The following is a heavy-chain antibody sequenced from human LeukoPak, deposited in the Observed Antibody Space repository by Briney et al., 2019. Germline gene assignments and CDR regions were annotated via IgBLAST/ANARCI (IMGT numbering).Heavy chain of an antibody. CDR2: IYYSGSA. J-gene: IGHJ6*03. V-gene: IGHV4-59*01. CDR1: GASISSYY. CDR3: ARVAYIVGVPYYYYMDV. Sequence: KPSETLSLTCTVSGASISSYYWSWIRQPPGKRLEWIGYIYYSGSANYNPSLKSRVTISVDTSKNQFSLKLSSVTAADTAVYYCARVAYIVGVPYYYYMDVWGKGTTVTVSS. D-gene: IGHD1-26*01.